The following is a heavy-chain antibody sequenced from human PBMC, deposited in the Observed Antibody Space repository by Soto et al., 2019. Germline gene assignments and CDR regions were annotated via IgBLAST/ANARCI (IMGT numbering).Heavy chain of an antibody. CDR2: IYFTGAT. V-gene: IGHV4-31*03. CDR1: GGSISSGTSY. Sequence: QMQLQESGPGLVKPSQTLSLTCNVSGGSISSGTSYWTWIRQHPGEGLEWIGHIYFTGATYSNPSLRSRLNMSVDTSKNQFSLKLPSVTAADTATYYCASIPRRGYSSGSDYWGQGTLVTVSS. CDR3: ASIPRRGYSSGSDY. J-gene: IGHJ4*02. D-gene: IGHD3-22*01.